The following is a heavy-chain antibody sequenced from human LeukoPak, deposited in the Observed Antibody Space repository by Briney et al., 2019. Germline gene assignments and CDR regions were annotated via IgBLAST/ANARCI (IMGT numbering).Heavy chain of an antibody. V-gene: IGHV3-48*03. D-gene: IGHD5-12*01. CDR1: GFTFSSYE. CDR2: ISSSGSTI. Sequence: GGSLRLSCAASGFTFSSYEMNWVRQATGKGLEWVSYISSSGSTIYYADSVKGRFTISRDNAKNSLYLQMNSLRAEDTAVYYCARDRHSGYDPAYYYYYGIDVWGQGTTVTVSS. J-gene: IGHJ6*02. CDR3: ARDRHSGYDPAYYYYYGIDV.